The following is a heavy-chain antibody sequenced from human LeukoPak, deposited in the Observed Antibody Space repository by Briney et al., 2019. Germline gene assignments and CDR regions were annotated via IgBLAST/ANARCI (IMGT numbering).Heavy chain of an antibody. CDR2: IIPIFGTA. J-gene: IGHJ6*03. Sequence: GASVKVSCKASGGTFSSYAISWVRQAPGQGLEWMGGIIPIFGTANYAQKFQGRVTITTDESTSTAYMELSSLRSEDTVVYYCARGNVLRFLEWLPGYMDVWGKGTTVTVSS. V-gene: IGHV1-69*05. CDR3: ARGNVLRFLEWLPGYMDV. CDR1: GGTFSSYA. D-gene: IGHD3-3*01.